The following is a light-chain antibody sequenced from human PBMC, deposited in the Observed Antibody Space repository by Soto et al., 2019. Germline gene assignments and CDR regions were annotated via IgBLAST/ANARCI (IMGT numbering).Light chain of an antibody. CDR3: QQYNNLPPLT. CDR2: GAS. CDR1: QSISSSY. J-gene: IGKJ4*01. V-gene: IGKV3-15*01. Sequence: EIVMTQSPATLSVSPGERATLSCRASQSISSSYLAWYQQKPGQAPRLLIYGASTRATGIPARFSGSGSGTEFTLTNSNLQSEDFAVYYCQQYNNLPPLTFGGGTKVEIK.